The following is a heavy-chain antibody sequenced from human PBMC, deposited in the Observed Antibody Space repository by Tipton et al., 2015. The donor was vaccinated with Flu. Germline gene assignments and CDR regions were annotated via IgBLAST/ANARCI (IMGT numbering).Heavy chain of an antibody. J-gene: IGHJ3*02. V-gene: IGHV4-38-2*01. CDR1: GYSISRGYY. Sequence: TLSLTCAVSGYSISRGYYWGWVRQPPGKGLEWLGSFYHSGITYYNPSLKSRVTISVDTSKNQFSLKLSSVTAADTAVYYCARAVGYDSSGYSKNAFDIWGQGTMVTVSS. D-gene: IGHD3-22*01. CDR3: ARAVGYDSSGYSKNAFDI. CDR2: FYHSGIT.